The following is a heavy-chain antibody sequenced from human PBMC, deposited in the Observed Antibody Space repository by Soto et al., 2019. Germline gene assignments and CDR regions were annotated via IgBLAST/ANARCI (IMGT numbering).Heavy chain of an antibody. V-gene: IGHV3-15*07. J-gene: IGHJ6*03. CDR1: GFTFSNAW. CDR2: IKSKTDGGTT. Sequence: GGSLRISCAASGFTFSNAWMNWVRQAPGKGLEWVGRIKSKTDGGTTDYAAPVKGRFTISRDDSKNTLYLQMNSLKASDTAMYYCAQLAADCEYCYYPRYDYMYFWGKGSTVTGAS. CDR3: AQLAADCEYCYYPRYDYMYF. D-gene: IGHD6-6*01.